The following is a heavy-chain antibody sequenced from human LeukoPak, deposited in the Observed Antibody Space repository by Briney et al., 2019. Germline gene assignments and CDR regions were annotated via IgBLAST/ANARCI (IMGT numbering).Heavy chain of an antibody. CDR1: GFTFSAYS. J-gene: IGHJ5*02. Sequence: GGSLRLSCAASGFTFSAYSINWVRQAPGKGLEWVSSISPSSSYIYYADSVKGRFTISRDNAKNSLYLQMNSLRAEDTAVYYCARGGLKYCSSTSCYNWFDPWGQGTLVTVSS. CDR2: ISPSSSYI. D-gene: IGHD2-2*01. V-gene: IGHV3-21*01. CDR3: ARGGLKYCSSTSCYNWFDP.